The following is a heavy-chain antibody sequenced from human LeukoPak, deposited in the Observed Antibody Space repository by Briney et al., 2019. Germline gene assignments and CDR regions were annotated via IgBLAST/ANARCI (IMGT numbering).Heavy chain of an antibody. CDR2: INSDGSST. V-gene: IGHV3-74*01. J-gene: IGHJ6*04. CDR1: GFTFSSYW. CDR3: ASGIAVGGTRGMDV. D-gene: IGHD6-19*01. Sequence: SGGSLRLSCAASGFTFSSYWMHWVRQAPGKGLVWVSRINSDGSSTSYADSVKGRFIISRDNAKNTLYVQMNSLRAEDTAVYYCASGIAVGGTRGMDVWGKGPTVTVSS.